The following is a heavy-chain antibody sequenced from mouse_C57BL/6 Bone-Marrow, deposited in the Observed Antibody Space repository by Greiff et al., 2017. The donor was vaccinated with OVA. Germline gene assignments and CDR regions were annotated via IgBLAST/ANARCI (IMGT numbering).Heavy chain of an antibody. CDR3: ASYYYFDY. J-gene: IGHJ2*01. CDR2: INPGSGGT. CDR1: GYAFTNYL. V-gene: IGHV1-54*01. Sequence: QVQLQQSGAELVRPGTSVKLSCKASGYAFTNYLIEWVKQRPGQGLEWIGVINPGSGGTNYNEKFKGKTTLTADKSSSTAYMQLSSLKSEDSAVYFCASYYYFDYWGQGTTLTVAS. D-gene: IGHD1-1*01.